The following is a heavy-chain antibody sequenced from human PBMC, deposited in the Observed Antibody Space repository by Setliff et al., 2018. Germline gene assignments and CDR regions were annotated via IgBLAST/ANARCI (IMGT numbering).Heavy chain of an antibody. CDR1: GFSFSRYW. J-gene: IGHJ4*02. V-gene: IGHV3-7*01. D-gene: IGHD3-16*01. CDR2: IKQDGSEK. CDR3: ARDGGEY. Sequence: GGSLRLSCAASGFSFSRYWMSWVRQAPGKGLEWVANIKQDGSEKYYVDSVKGRFTISRDNTKNSLYLQMNSLRAEDTAVYYCARDGGEYWGQGTLVTVSS.